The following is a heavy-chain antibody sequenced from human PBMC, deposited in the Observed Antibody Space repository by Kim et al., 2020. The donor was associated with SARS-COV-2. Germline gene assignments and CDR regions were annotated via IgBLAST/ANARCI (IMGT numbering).Heavy chain of an antibody. CDR2: ISYEGTNK. CDR3: AKDGLKYYGSGRSDYFDY. D-gene: IGHD3-10*01. Sequence: GGSLRLSCAASGFTFSTYGMHWVRQAPGKGLEWVAVISYEGTNKYHADSVQGRFTISRDNSKNTLYLQMNSLRVEDTAVYYCAKDGLKYYGSGRSDYFDYWGQGTLVTVSS. J-gene: IGHJ4*02. CDR1: GFTFSTYG. V-gene: IGHV3-30*18.